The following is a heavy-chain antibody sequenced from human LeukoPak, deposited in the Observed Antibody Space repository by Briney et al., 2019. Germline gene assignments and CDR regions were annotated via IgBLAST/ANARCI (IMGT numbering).Heavy chain of an antibody. J-gene: IGHJ3*02. V-gene: IGHV3-15*01. Sequence: GGSLRLSCAAPGFTFSSYAMSWVRQAPGKGLEWVGRIKSKTDGGTTDYAAPVKGRFTISRDDSKNTLYLQMNSLKTEDTAVYYCTTAPYSSSDAFDIWGQGTMVTVSS. CDR3: TTAPYSSSDAFDI. D-gene: IGHD6-13*01. CDR1: GFTFSSYA. CDR2: IKSKTDGGTT.